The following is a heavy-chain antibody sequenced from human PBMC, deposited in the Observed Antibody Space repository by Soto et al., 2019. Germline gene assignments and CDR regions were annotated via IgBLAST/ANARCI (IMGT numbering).Heavy chain of an antibody. CDR1: GFSLSTSEVG. CDR2: IYWDDDK. D-gene: IGHD2-21*02. CDR3: AHRCDCYYFNY. Sequence: QITLKESGPTLLKPTQTLTLTCTFSGFSLSTSEVGVGWFRQPPGTALECLALIYWDDDKRYSPSLKSRLTLTKDISKNLVVLTMTNVDPVDTATYFCAHRCDCYYFNYWGQGTRVAVSS. J-gene: IGHJ4*02. V-gene: IGHV2-5*02.